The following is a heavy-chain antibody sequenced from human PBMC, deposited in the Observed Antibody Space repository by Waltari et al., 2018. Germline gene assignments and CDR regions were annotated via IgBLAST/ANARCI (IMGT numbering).Heavy chain of an antibody. D-gene: IGHD3-22*01. CDR1: GYTFTSYG. CDR2: ISAYNGNT. V-gene: IGHV1-18*01. CDR3: ARNGAFYYDSSGYSDYFDY. J-gene: IGHJ4*02. Sequence: LVQSGAEVKKPGASVKVSCQASGYTFTSYGISWVRPAPGQGLEWMGWISAYNGNTNYAQKLQGRVTMTTDTSTSTAYMELRSLRSDDTAVYYCARNGAFYYDSSGYSDYFDYWGQGTLVTVSS.